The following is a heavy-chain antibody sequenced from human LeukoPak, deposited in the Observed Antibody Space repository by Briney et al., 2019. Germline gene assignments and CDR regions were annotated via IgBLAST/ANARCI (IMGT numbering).Heavy chain of an antibody. J-gene: IGHJ4*02. Sequence: PGGSLRLSCAASGFTVSSNYMSWVRQAPGKGLEWVSVIYSGGSTYYADSVKGRFTISRDNSKNTLYLQMNSLRAEDTAVYYCARDPVSYYDFWSGYSYYFDYWGQGTLVTVSS. V-gene: IGHV3-66*01. D-gene: IGHD3-3*01. CDR1: GFTVSSNY. CDR2: IYSGGST. CDR3: ARDPVSYYDFWSGYSYYFDY.